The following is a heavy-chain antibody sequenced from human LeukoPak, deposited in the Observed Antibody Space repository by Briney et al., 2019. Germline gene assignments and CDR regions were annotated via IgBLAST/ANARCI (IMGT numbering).Heavy chain of an antibody. D-gene: IGHD1-1*01. CDR2: IYYSGST. CDR3: ARDDLPYNWNDGHYYYGMDV. CDR1: GGSSSSYY. J-gene: IGHJ6*02. Sequence: PSETLSLTCTVSGGSSSSYYWSWIRQPPGKGLEWIGYIYYSGSTNYNPSLKSRVTISVDTSKNQFSLKLSSVTAEDTAVYYCARDDLPYNWNDGHYYYGMDVWGQGTTVTVSS. V-gene: IGHV4-59*01.